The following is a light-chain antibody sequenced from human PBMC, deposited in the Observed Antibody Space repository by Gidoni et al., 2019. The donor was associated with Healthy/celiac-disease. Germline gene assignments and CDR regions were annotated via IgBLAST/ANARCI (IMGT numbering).Light chain of an antibody. Sequence: EIVMTQSPATLSVSPGDRATLSCRASQSVSSNLAWYQQKPVQAPRLLIYGSSTRATGIPARFSGSGSGTEFTLTISSLQSEDFAVYYCQQYNNWPPWTLGQGTKVEIK. CDR3: QQYNNWPPWT. CDR1: QSVSSN. V-gene: IGKV3-15*01. CDR2: GSS. J-gene: IGKJ1*01.